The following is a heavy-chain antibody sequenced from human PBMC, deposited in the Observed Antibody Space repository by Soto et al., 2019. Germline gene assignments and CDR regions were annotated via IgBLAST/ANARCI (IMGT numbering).Heavy chain of an antibody. CDR2: IYHRGNT. CDR3: ARRWGEGRVDY. J-gene: IGHJ4*02. D-gene: IGHD3-10*01. CDR1: GGSISSSNW. V-gene: IGHV4-4*02. Sequence: QVQLQESGPGLVKPSGTLSLTCAVSGGSISSSNWWSWVRQPPGKGLEWIGEIYHRGNTNYNPSLKRRVTMAVDKSRNQFSLNLSSVTAAETAVYYCARRWGEGRVDYWGQGTLVTVSS.